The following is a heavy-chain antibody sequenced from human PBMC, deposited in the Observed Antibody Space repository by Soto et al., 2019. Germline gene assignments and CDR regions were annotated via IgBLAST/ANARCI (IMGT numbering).Heavy chain of an antibody. CDR1: GFTFSSYG. Sequence: QVQLVGSGGGVVQPGRSLRLSCAASGFTFSSYGMHWVRQAPGKGLEWVAVIWNDGSNKYYAHSVKGRFTISRDNSKNTLYLQMNSLRAEDTAVYYCARDPTTVVTISYWYFDLWGRGTLVTVSS. D-gene: IGHD4-17*01. V-gene: IGHV3-33*01. CDR3: ARDPTTVVTISYWYFDL. J-gene: IGHJ2*01. CDR2: IWNDGSNK.